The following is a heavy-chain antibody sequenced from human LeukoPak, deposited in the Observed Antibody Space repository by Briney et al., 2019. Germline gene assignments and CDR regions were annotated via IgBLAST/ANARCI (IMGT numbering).Heavy chain of an antibody. J-gene: IGHJ6*02. Sequence: ASLTVSFKSSGYTFTDYYIQWVRQAPGQGREGMGWINPYNGDTNYAQNFQGRVTMTRDTSISTAHMELNSLTSGDTAVYYCARESLERRFANYYYYGMDVWGQGTTVTVSS. CDR2: INPYNGDT. CDR1: GYTFTDYY. V-gene: IGHV1-2*02. D-gene: IGHD1-1*01. CDR3: ARESLERRFANYYYYGMDV.